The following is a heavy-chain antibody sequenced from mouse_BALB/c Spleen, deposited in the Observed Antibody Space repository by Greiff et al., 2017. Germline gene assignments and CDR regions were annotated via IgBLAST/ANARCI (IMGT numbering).Heavy chain of an antibody. J-gene: IGHJ4*01. CDR2: ISSGGGST. CDR1: GFAFSSYD. CDR3: ARQHYDAMDY. Sequence: EVMLVESGGGLVKPGGSLKLSCAASGFAFSSYDMSWVRQTPEKRLEWVAYISSGGGSTYYPDTVKGRFTISRDNAKNTLYLQMSSLKSEDTAMYYCARQHYDAMDYWGQGTSVTVSS. V-gene: IGHV5-12-1*01.